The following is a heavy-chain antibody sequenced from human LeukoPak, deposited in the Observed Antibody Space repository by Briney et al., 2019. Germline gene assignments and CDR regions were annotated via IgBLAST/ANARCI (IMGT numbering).Heavy chain of an antibody. D-gene: IGHD3-9*01. CDR1: GFTFSSYG. V-gene: IGHV3-33*08. Sequence: GRSLRLSCAASGFTFSSYGMHWVRQAPGKGLEWVAVIWYDGSNKYYAESVKGRFTISRDNSKNTLYLQMNSLRAEYTAGYYCARDGGSLRYFDWPPMDAWGQGTTVTVSS. J-gene: IGHJ6*02. CDR3: ARDGGSLRYFDWPPMDA. CDR2: IWYDGSNK.